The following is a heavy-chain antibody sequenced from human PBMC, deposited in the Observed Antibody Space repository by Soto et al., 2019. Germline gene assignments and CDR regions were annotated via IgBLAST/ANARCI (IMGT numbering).Heavy chain of an antibody. CDR1: GGSISSGGYY. Sequence: QVQLQESGPGLVKPTQTLSLTCTVSGGSISSGGYYWSWIRQHPGKGLEWIGYIYHSGSTYYNPSLKRRVTISVETSKNQFSLKLSSVTAADTAVYYCAREAAGILNWFDPWGQGTLVTVSS. CDR3: AREAAGILNWFDP. J-gene: IGHJ5*02. D-gene: IGHD6-25*01. V-gene: IGHV4-31*03. CDR2: IYHSGST.